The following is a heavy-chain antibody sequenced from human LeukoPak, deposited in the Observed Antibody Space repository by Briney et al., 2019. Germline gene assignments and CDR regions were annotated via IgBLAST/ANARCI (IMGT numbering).Heavy chain of an antibody. D-gene: IGHD1-1*01. Sequence: GGSLGLSCAASGFTFSSYAMRWVRQAPGKGLEWVAVISCGGSSKHYADSVKGRFTISRDNSKSTLYLQMNSLRAEDTAVYYCARDLRGTRTFDHWGQGTLHTVSS. CDR2: ISCGGSSK. V-gene: IGHV3-30*04. CDR1: GFTFSSYA. CDR3: ARDLRGTRTFDH. J-gene: IGHJ4*02.